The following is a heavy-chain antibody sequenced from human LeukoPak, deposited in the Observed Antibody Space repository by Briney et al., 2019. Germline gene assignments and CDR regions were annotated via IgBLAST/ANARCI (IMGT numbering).Heavy chain of an antibody. V-gene: IGHV3-74*01. CDR3: ARDLSGAIDY. Sequence: GGSLRLSCAASGFTFSTYSMNWVRQAPGKGLVWVSHINSDGRSTRYADSVKGRFTISRDNAKNTLYLQMNSLRAEDTAVYFCARDLSGAIDYWGQGTQVTVSS. D-gene: IGHD3-10*01. CDR2: INSDGRST. J-gene: IGHJ4*02. CDR1: GFTFSTYS.